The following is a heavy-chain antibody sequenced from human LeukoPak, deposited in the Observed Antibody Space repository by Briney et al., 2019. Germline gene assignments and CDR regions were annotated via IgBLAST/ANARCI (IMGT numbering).Heavy chain of an antibody. CDR3: ARGYVYGDFHFDY. CDR1: GYTFTGYY. J-gene: IGHJ4*02. D-gene: IGHD4-17*01. Sequence: ASVKASCKASGYTFTGYYMHWVRQAPGQGLEWMGRINPNSGGTNYAQKFQGRVTMTRDTSISTAYMELSRLRSDDTAVYYCARGYVYGDFHFDYWGQGTLVTVSS. V-gene: IGHV1-2*06. CDR2: INPNSGGT.